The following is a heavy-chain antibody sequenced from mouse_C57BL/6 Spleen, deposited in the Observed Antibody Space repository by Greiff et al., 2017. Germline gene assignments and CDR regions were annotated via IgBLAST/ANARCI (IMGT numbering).Heavy chain of an antibody. Sequence: EVQLQQSGAELVRPGASVKLSCTASGFNIKDDYMHWVKQRPEQGLEWIGWIDPENGDTEYASKFQGKATITADTSSNTAYLQLSSLTSEDTAVYYWTTWDDGSPNAYWGQGTLVTVSA. CDR1: GFNIKDDY. D-gene: IGHD2-3*01. J-gene: IGHJ3*01. CDR2: IDPENGDT. CDR3: TTWDDGSPNAY. V-gene: IGHV14-4*01.